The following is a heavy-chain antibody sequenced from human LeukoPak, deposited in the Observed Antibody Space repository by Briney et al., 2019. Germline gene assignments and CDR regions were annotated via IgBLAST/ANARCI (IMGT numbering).Heavy chain of an antibody. Sequence: XXTVSGFSVSAIYLSWVRPVPGKGLQWVSGIYSAGTSFHAESLEGRFTVSRDFSKNILYLQMNSLRAEDTGVYYXXXXXDXXXXSSYWGXGXSVTVSS. J-gene: IGHJ4*02. CDR1: GFSVSAIY. CDR2: IYSAGTS. CDR3: XXXXDXXXXSSY. V-gene: IGHV3-53*01. D-gene: IGHD3-16*01.